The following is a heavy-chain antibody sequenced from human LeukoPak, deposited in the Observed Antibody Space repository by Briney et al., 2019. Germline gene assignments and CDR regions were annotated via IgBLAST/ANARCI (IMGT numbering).Heavy chain of an antibody. CDR2: IYSGGST. Sequence: GGSLRLSCAASGFTVSSNYMSWVRQAPGKGLEWVSVIYSGGSTYYADSVKGRFTISRDNSKNTLYLQMNSLRAEDTAVYYCARDFRDGYTFSSDYWGQGTLVTVFS. J-gene: IGHJ4*02. CDR3: ARDFRDGYTFSSDY. V-gene: IGHV3-53*01. D-gene: IGHD5-24*01. CDR1: GFTVSSNY.